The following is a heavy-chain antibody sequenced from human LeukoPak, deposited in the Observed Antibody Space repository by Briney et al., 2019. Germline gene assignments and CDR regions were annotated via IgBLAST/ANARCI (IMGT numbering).Heavy chain of an antibody. V-gene: IGHV3-20*04. J-gene: IGHJ3*02. CDR2: INWNGGST. CDR3: ARAPRITMIVVVTGHAFDI. CDR1: GFTFDDYG. Sequence: GGSLRLSCAASGFTFDDYGMSWVRQAPGKGLEWVSGINWNGGSTGYADSAKGRFTISRDNAKNSLYLQMNSLRAEDTALYYCARAPRITMIVVVTGHAFDIWGQGTMVTVSS. D-gene: IGHD3-22*01.